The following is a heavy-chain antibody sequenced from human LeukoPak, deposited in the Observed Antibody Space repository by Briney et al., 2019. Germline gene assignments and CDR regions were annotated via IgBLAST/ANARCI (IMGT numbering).Heavy chain of an antibody. CDR2: LSPNSGDT. J-gene: IGHJ4*02. Sequence: ASVKVSFKASGYTFTDYYLHWVRQAPGQELEWMGWLSPNSGDTKFAQKFQGRVTMTRDASISSAYMELSSLTSDDTAVYYCARATDISSWYLAYWGQGSLVTVSS. V-gene: IGHV1-2*02. CDR1: GYTFTDYY. D-gene: IGHD6-13*01. CDR3: ARATDISSWYLAY.